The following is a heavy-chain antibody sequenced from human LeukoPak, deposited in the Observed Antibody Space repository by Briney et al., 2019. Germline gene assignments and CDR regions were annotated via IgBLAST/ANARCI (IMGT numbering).Heavy chain of an antibody. CDR1: GYILTTYW. CDR2: IYPGDSDT. V-gene: IGHV5-51*01. D-gene: IGHD1-1*01. J-gene: IGHJ4*02. CDR3: ACHSTTYAPPDY. Sequence: GESLKISCEAPGYILTTYWIAWVRQRPGEGLEWMGIIYPGDSDTRYSPSFQGQVTISVDKSINTAYLQWSRLKASDTAIYFCACHSTTYAPPDYWGQGTRVTVSS.